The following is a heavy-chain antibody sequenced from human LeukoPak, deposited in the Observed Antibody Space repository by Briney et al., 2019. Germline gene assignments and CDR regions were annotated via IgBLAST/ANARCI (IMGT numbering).Heavy chain of an antibody. D-gene: IGHD3-9*01. J-gene: IGHJ4*02. CDR2: IIGSGGST. Sequence: GGSLGLSCAASGFTFSSYAMSWVRQAPGNWLEWDSAIIGSGGSTYYADSVKGRFTISRDNSKNTVYLQMNSLRAEDTAVYFCAKNVAYEILTGYYSDYWGQGTLVTVSS. V-gene: IGHV3-23*01. CDR3: AKNVAYEILTGYYSDY. CDR1: GFTFSSYA.